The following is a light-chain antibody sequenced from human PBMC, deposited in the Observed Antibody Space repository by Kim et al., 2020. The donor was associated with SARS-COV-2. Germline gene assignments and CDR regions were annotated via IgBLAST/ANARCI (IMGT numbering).Light chain of an antibody. CDR1: QSVSNY. CDR3: QQYRTSPRLT. V-gene: IGKV3-20*01. CDR2: DAS. J-gene: IGKJ4*01. Sequence: EIVLTQSPGTLSLSPGERATLSCRASQSVSNYLAWYQQKPGQGPRLLIYDASTRATGIPDRFSGSGSGTDFTLTISRLEPDDFAVYYCQQYRTSPRLTFGGGTKVDIK.